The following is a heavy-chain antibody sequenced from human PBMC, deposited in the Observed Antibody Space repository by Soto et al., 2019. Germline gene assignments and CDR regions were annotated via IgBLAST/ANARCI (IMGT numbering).Heavy chain of an antibody. CDR2: ISNDGSKK. CDR1: GFAFTNYG. V-gene: IGHV3-30*03. D-gene: IGHD6-19*01. Sequence: ESVGGVVQPGTSLRLSCAASGFAFTNYGIHWVRQAPGKGLEWVAHISNDGSKKFYGDSVKGRFTISRDNSENTVYLQMTSLRPDDTAVFYCARDVAMPTGLGLGYWGQGTLVTVSS. CDR3: ARDVAMPTGLGLGY. J-gene: IGHJ4*02.